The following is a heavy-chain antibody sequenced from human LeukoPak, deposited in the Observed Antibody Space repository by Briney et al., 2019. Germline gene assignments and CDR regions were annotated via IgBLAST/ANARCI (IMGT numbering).Heavy chain of an antibody. Sequence: GGSLRLSCAASGFTFSSYGMHWVRQAPGKGLEWVAFIRYDGSNKYYADSVEGRFTISGDNSMNTLYLQMNSLRAEDTAMYYCAREAPGYSSGWFDYWGQGTLVTVSS. CDR1: GFTFSSYG. CDR3: AREAPGYSSGWFDY. CDR2: IRYDGSNK. J-gene: IGHJ4*02. D-gene: IGHD6-19*01. V-gene: IGHV3-30*02.